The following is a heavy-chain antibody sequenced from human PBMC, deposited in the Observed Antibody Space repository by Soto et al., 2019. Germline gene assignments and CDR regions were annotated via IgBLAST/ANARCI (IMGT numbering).Heavy chain of an antibody. CDR1: GFTFSSYG. D-gene: IGHD5-18*01. CDR3: AKETVSYGLYYGMDV. Sequence: QVQLVESGGGVVQPGRSLRLSCAASGFTFSSYGMHWVRQAPGKGLEWVAVISYDGSNKYYADSVKGRFTISRDNSXXTLYLQMNSLRAEDTAVYYCAKETVSYGLYYGMDVWGQGTTVTVSS. V-gene: IGHV3-30*18. CDR2: ISYDGSNK. J-gene: IGHJ6*02.